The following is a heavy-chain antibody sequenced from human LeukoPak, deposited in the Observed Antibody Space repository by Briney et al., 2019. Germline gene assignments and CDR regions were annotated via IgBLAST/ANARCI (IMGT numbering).Heavy chain of an antibody. CDR1: GDSVNSSDYY. D-gene: IGHD3-22*01. Sequence: PSETLSLTCTVSGDSVNSSDYYWGWIRQPPGKGLEWIGSIYHSGSTYYNPSLKSRVTISVDTSKNQLSLKLSSVTAADTAVYYCARVRGDSSGYYKYYFDYWGQGTLVTVSS. V-gene: IGHV4-39*07. CDR2: IYHSGST. CDR3: ARVRGDSSGYYKYYFDY. J-gene: IGHJ4*02.